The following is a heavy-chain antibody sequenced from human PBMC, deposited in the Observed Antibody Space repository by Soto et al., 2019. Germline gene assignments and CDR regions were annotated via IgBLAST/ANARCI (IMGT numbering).Heavy chain of an antibody. CDR2: IYYSGST. J-gene: IGHJ6*02. Sequence: SETLSLTCTASGGSVSSGSYYWSWIRQPPGKGLEWIGYIYYSGSTNYNPSLKSRVTISVDTSKNQFSLKLSSVTAADTAVYYCARCSGSYSGAYYYYGMDVWGQGTTVTVSS. D-gene: IGHD1-26*01. V-gene: IGHV4-61*01. CDR3: ARCSGSYSGAYYYYGMDV. CDR1: GGSVSSGSYY.